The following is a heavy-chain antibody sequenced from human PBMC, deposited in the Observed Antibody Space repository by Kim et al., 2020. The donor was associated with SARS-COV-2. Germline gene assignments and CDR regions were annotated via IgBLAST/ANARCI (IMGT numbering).Heavy chain of an antibody. D-gene: IGHD4-17*01. J-gene: IGHJ4*02. V-gene: IGHV4-31*03. CDR3: ARGDYGLIYSFDY. Sequence: SETLSLTCTVSGGSISSGGYYWSWIRQHPGKGLEWIGYIYYSGSTYYNPSLKSRVTISVDTSKNQFSLKLSSVTAADTAVYYCARGDYGLIYSFDYWGQGTLVTVSS. CDR1: GGSISSGGYY. CDR2: IYYSGST.